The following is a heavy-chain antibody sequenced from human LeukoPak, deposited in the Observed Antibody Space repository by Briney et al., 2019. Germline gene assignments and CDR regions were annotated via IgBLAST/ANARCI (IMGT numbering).Heavy chain of an antibody. Sequence: SETLSLTCTVSGGSISSYYWSWIRPPPGKGLEWIGYIYYSGSTNYNPSLKSRVTISVDTSKNQFSLKLSSVTTADTAVYYCARMVVAATRMWDYYGMDVWGQGTTVTVSS. J-gene: IGHJ6*02. V-gene: IGHV4-59*01. D-gene: IGHD2-15*01. CDR3: ARMVVAATRMWDYYGMDV. CDR2: IYYSGST. CDR1: GGSISSYY.